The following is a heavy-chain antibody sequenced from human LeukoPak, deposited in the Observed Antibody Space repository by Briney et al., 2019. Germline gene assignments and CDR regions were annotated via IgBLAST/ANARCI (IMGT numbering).Heavy chain of an antibody. CDR3: ARLVRDGYDYYFDY. CDR2: IYYSGST. D-gene: IGHD5-24*01. CDR1: GGSISSSSYY. V-gene: IGHV4-39*01. J-gene: IGHJ4*02. Sequence: PSETLSLTCTVSGGSISSSSYYWGWIRQPPGKGLKWIGSIYYSGSTYYNPSLKSRVTISVDTSKNQFSLKLSSVTAADTAVYYCARLVRDGYDYYFDYWGQGTLVTVSS.